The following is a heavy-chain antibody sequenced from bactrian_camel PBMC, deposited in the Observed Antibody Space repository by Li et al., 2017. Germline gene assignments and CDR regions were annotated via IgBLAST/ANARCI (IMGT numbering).Heavy chain of an antibody. CDR1: GYRYSGYC. D-gene: IGHD1*01. Sequence: QLVESGGGSVQAGESLLLSCGASGYRYSGYCLAWFRQAPGKQREEVASIDSDANVNYHDSVKGRFTISQDTAKKTLYLQMNSLKAEDTGVYYCARRQDVSFGYGYWGQGTQVTVS. CDR2: IDSDANV. CDR3: ARRQDVSFGYGY. V-gene: IGHV3S57*01. J-gene: IGHJ6*01.